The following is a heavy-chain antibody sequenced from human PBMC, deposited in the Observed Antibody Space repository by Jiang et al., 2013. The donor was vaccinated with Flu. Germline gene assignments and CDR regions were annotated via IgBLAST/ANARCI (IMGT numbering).Heavy chain of an antibody. Sequence: KPTQTLTLTCTVSGFSLSTRGVGVGWVRQPPGKALEWLALIYWDDDDRYSPSLRSRLTITKDTSKNQVVLTMTNVDHVDTGTYYCAHRVGTLLEAFDIWGQGTAVTVSS. CDR1: GFSLSTRGVG. CDR3: AHRVGTLLEAFDI. CDR2: IYWDDDD. V-gene: IGHV2-5*02. J-gene: IGHJ3*02. D-gene: IGHD1-1*01.